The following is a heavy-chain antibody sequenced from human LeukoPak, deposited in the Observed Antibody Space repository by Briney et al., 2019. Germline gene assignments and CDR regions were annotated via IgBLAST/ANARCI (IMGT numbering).Heavy chain of an antibody. CDR1: GYTFTSYG. CDR3: ARDLGYSSSSYYFDY. V-gene: IGHV1-18*01. J-gene: IGHJ4*02. Sequence: ASVKVSCKASGYTFTSYGISWVRQAPGQGLEWMGWISAYNGNTNYAQKLQGRVTMTTDTSASTAYMELRSLRSDDTAVYYCARDLGYSSSSYYFDYWGQGTLVTVSS. D-gene: IGHD6-6*01. CDR2: ISAYNGNT.